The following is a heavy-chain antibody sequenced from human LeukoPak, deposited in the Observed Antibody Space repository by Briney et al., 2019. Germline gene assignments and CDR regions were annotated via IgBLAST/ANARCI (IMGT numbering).Heavy chain of an antibody. Sequence: SETLSLTCTVSGGSISTSNYYWGWIRQPPGKGLEWIGNIFYSGSTYYNPSLKSRVTISVDTSKNHFSLKLSSVTAADTAVYYCARGGAVAAQLGWFDPWGQGTLVTVSS. CDR3: ARGGAVAAQLGWFDP. CDR2: IFYSGST. J-gene: IGHJ5*02. CDR1: GGSISTSNYY. D-gene: IGHD6-19*01. V-gene: IGHV4-39*02.